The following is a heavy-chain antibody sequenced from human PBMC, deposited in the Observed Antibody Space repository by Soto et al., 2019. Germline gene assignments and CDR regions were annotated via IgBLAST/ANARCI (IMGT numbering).Heavy chain of an antibody. D-gene: IGHD3-10*01. CDR3: ARDLRGPYDY. CDR1: GFTLSSYW. V-gene: IGHV3-74*01. CDR2: INRDGSYT. Sequence: QPGGSLRLSCVASGFTLSSYWMHWVRQAPGKGLVWVSRINRDGSYTDYADSVKDRFTISRDNAKNTVYLQMNSLGAEDTAVYHCARDLRGPYDYWGQGTLVTVSS. J-gene: IGHJ4*02.